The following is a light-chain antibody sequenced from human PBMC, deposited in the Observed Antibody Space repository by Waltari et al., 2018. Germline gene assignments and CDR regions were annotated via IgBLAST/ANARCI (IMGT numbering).Light chain of an antibody. CDR2: WSS. J-gene: IGKJ4*01. CDR1: QSVLKSSTNKNY. Sequence: EIVMTQSPESLAVSLGERATLNCKSSQSVLKSSTNKNYLAWYQHRPGQPPKLPFYWSSTRESGVPDRFSTSGSGTDFTLTISSLQAEDVAVYYCQQYYNAPVTFGGGTKMEIK. V-gene: IGKV4-1*01. CDR3: QQYYNAPVT.